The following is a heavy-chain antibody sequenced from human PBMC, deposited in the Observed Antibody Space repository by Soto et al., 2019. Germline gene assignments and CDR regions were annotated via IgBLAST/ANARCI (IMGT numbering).Heavy chain of an antibody. CDR2: IYPGDSDT. J-gene: IGHJ6*02. Sequence: PGESLRISCRSSGYSFTRYWIGWVRQMPGKGLEWMGIIYPGDSDTRYSPSFQGQVTISADKSISTAYLQWSSLKASDTAMYYCARQEGYCSSTSCSPYYYYGMDVWGQGTTVPVSS. CDR1: GYSFTRYW. CDR3: ARQEGYCSSTSCSPYYYYGMDV. V-gene: IGHV5-51*01. D-gene: IGHD2-2*01.